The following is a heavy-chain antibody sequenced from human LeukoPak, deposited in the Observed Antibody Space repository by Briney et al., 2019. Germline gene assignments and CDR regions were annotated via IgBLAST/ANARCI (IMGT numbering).Heavy chain of an antibody. V-gene: IGHV3-43D*03. Sequence: GGSLRLSCAASGFTFDDYAMHWVRQAPGKGLEWVSVISWNGDSTYYADSVKGRFTISRDNSKNSLYLQMNTLRAEDTALYHCARSSGYFSLHRAFDIWGQGTTVTVSS. D-gene: IGHD3-22*01. J-gene: IGHJ3*02. CDR2: ISWNGDST. CDR1: GFTFDDYA. CDR3: ARSSGYFSLHRAFDI.